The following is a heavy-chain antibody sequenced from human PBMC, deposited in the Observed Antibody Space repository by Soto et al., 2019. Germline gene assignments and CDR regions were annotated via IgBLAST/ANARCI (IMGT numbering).Heavy chain of an antibody. CDR2: ISAGNGNT. Sequence: VQLVQSGAEEKKPGASVQVSCKASGYTFTSYAMHWVRQAPGQRLEWMGWISAGNGNTKYSQKFQGRVTITRDTSASTAYMELSSLRSEDRAVYYCARDPSYYGMDVWGQGTMVTVSS. J-gene: IGHJ6*02. CDR3: ARDPSYYGMDV. V-gene: IGHV1-3*05. CDR1: GYTFTSYA.